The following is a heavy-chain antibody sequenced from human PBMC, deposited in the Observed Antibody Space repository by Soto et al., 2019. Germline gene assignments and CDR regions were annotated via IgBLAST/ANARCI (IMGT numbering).Heavy chain of an antibody. CDR2: ISAYNGNT. J-gene: IGHJ6*02. Sequence: ASVKVSCKASGYTFTSYGISWVRQAPGQGLEWMGWISAYNGNTNYAQKLQGRVTMTTDTSTSTAYMELRSLRSDDTAVYYCARERVPAAIRYYYGMDVWGQGTTVIVSS. D-gene: IGHD2-2*02. V-gene: IGHV1-18*04. CDR3: ARERVPAAIRYYYGMDV. CDR1: GYTFTSYG.